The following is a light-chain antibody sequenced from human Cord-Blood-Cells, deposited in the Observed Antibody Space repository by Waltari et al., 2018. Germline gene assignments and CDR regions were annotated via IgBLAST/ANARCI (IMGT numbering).Light chain of an antibody. J-gene: IGLJ3*02. V-gene: IGLV2-23*02. Sequence: QSALTQPASVSGSPGQSITISCTGTSSDVGSSKLVPWYQQHPGKAPKLMIYEVSKRPSGVSNRFSGSKSGNTASLTISGLQAEDEADYYCCSYAGSSTYWVFGGGTKLTVL. CDR1: SSDVGSSKL. CDR2: EVS. CDR3: CSYAGSSTYWV.